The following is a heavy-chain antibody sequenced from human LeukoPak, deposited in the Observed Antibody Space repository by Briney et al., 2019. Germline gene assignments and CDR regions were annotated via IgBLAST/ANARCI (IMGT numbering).Heavy chain of an antibody. V-gene: IGHV4-59*08. Sequence: SETLSLTCTVSGDSISSFYWSWIRQSPGKGLEWIGYIYYSGSTKYNPSLKSRVTISVDTSKNQFSLKLSSVTAADTAVYYCARHRTFYYYYSLDVWGQGTTVTVSS. CDR3: ARHRTFYYYYSLDV. J-gene: IGHJ6*02. CDR1: GDSISSFY. CDR2: IYYSGST.